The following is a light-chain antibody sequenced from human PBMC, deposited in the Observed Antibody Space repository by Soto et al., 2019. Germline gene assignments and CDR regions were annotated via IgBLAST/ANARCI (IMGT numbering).Light chain of an antibody. CDR3: QQRTA. Sequence: EIELTQSPATLSLSPGERATLSCRASQSTTNSLAWYQQRPGQAPRLLIYDTFKRATGIPARFSGSGSGTDFTLTISSLEAEDFAVYYCQQRTAFGQGTKVEIK. CDR1: QSTTNS. CDR2: DTF. J-gene: IGKJ1*01. V-gene: IGKV3-11*01.